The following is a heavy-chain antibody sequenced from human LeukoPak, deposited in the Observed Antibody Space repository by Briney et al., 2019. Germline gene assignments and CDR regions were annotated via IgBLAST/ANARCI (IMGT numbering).Heavy chain of an antibody. CDR1: GVSISSGYY. V-gene: IGHV4-38-2*02. J-gene: IGHJ4*02. CDR2: IYHSGST. Sequence: SETLSLTCTVSGVSISSGYYWGWIRQPPGKGLEWIGSIYHSGSTYYNPSLKSRVTISLDTSKNQFSLKLSSVTAADTAVYYCARGLSDYWGQGTLVTVSS. D-gene: IGHD2/OR15-2a*01. CDR3: ARGLSDY.